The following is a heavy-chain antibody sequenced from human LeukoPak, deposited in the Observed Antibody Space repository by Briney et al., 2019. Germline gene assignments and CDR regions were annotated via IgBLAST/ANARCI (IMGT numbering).Heavy chain of an antibody. D-gene: IGHD6-13*01. CDR1: GFTFSSYS. Sequence: QPGGSLRLSCAASGFTFSSYSMNWVRQAPGKGLEWVSYISSSSSTIYYADSVKGRFTISRDNAKNSLYLQMNSLRAEDTAVYYCARDRGVAAAGFQYNWFDPWGQGTLVTVSS. J-gene: IGHJ5*02. CDR3: ARDRGVAAAGFQYNWFDP. V-gene: IGHV3-48*04. CDR2: ISSSSSTI.